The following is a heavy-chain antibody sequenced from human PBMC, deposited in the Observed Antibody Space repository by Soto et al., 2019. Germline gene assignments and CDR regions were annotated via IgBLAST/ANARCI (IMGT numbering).Heavy chain of an antibody. CDR3: TRDRSLILDSAADYYYYYGMDV. J-gene: IGHJ6*02. D-gene: IGHD6-13*01. CDR2: IRNKAYSGTT. Sequence: GGSLRLSCTTSVFTFSDHAVNWFRQAPGKGLEWVGFIRNKAYSGTTEYAASVKGRFTISRDDSKSIAYLQMNSLKTEDTAVYYCTRDRSLILDSAADYYYYYGMDVWGQGTTVTVSS. CDR1: VFTFSDHA. V-gene: IGHV3-49*03.